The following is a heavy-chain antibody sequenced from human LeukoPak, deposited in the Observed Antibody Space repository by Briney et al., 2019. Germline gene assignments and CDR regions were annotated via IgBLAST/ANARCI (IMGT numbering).Heavy chain of an antibody. CDR2: IYYTGST. CDR1: GGSISSLY. Sequence: SETLSLTCSVSGGSISSLYWSWIRQPPGKGLEWIGYIYYTGSTNYNPSLKSRVTISVDTSKNQFSLRLSSVTATDTAVFYCARLNMGAPIDYWGQGTLVTVSS. D-gene: IGHD1-26*01. J-gene: IGHJ4*02. V-gene: IGHV4-59*08. CDR3: ARLNMGAPIDY.